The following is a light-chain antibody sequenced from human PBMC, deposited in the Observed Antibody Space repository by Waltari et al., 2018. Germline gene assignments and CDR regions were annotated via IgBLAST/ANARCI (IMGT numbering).Light chain of an antibody. Sequence: QTVVTQEPSLSVSPGGTVTLTCTLSSGSVSTTSYATWYQQTPGQPPRTLVYKATARSSGVPDRFSGSILGNKAALTITGAQADDESDYYCALYMGSGSWVFGGGTKLTVL. V-gene: IGLV8-61*01. CDR1: SGSVSTTSY. CDR3: ALYMGSGSWV. J-gene: IGLJ3*02. CDR2: KAT.